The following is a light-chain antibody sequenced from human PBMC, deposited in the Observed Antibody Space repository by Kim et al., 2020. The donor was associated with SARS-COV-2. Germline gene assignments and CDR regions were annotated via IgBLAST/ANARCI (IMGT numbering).Light chain of an antibody. CDR2: AAS. CDR1: QSIHNIDNY. Sequence: GDRVTITCRASQSIHNIDNYLNWDQQKPGKAPRLLIYAASTLQSGVPSRFSGSGSATDFTLTISGLEPEDFATYYCQQSYMTPITFGQGTRLEIK. J-gene: IGKJ5*01. V-gene: IGKV1-39*01. CDR3: QQSYMTPIT.